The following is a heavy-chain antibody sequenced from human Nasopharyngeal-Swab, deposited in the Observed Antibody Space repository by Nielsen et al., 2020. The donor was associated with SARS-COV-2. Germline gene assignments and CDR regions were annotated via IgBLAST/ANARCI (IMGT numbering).Heavy chain of an antibody. V-gene: IGHV3-23*01. D-gene: IGHD1-26*01. J-gene: IGHJ4*02. Sequence: GESLKISCATLGFTFSSYAMSRVRQAPGKGLEWVSTISGSGGSTYYADSVKGRFTISRDNSKNTLYLQMNSLRAEDTAVYYCAPRVGATTGLDYWGQGTLVTVSS. CDR1: GFTFSSYA. CDR2: ISGSGGST. CDR3: APRVGATTGLDY.